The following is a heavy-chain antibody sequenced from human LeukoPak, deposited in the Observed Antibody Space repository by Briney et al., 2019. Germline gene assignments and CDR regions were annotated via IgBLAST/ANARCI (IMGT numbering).Heavy chain of an antibody. Sequence: GASVKVSCKASGYTFTSYDINWVRQATGQGLEWMGRMNPNSGNTGYAQKFQGRVTITRNTSISTAYMELSSLRSEDTAVYYCARSLRGLYYDFWSGYYMDVWGKGTTVTVSS. D-gene: IGHD3-3*01. J-gene: IGHJ6*03. V-gene: IGHV1-8*03. CDR1: GYTFTSYD. CDR3: ARSLRGLYYDFWSGYYMDV. CDR2: MNPNSGNT.